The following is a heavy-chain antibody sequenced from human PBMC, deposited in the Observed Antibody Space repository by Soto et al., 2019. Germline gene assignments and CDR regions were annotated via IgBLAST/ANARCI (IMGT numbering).Heavy chain of an antibody. J-gene: IGHJ4*02. CDR1: GGSISSYY. CDR3: AAPPRY. V-gene: IGHV4-59*01. Sequence: SETMALTCTVSGGSISSYYWSWIRQPPGKGLEWIGYIYDSGSTNYNPSIKSRVTISVDTSKNQFSQKLTSVTAADTAVYYCAAPPRYWGQGTLVTVSS. CDR2: IYDSGST. D-gene: IGHD6-6*01.